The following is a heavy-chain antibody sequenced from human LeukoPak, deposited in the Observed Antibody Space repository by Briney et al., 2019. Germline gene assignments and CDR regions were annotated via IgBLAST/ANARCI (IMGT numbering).Heavy chain of an antibody. Sequence: GGSLRLSCAVSGITLSNYGMSWVRQAPGEGLEWVAGLSGSGGGTNYADSVQGRFTISRDNPKNTLYLQMNSLRAEDTAVYFCAKRGVVIRVILVGFHKEAYYFDSWGQGALVTVSS. CDR1: GITLSNYG. J-gene: IGHJ4*02. CDR2: LSGSGGGT. V-gene: IGHV3-23*01. CDR3: AKRGVVIRVILVGFHKEAYYFDS. D-gene: IGHD3-22*01.